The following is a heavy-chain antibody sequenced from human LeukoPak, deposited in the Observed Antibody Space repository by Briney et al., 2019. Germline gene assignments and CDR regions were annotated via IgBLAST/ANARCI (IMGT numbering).Heavy chain of an antibody. Sequence: GGSLRLSCAASGFTFSSYAIHWVRQAPGKGLEWVAVISFDGTHDFYADSVEGRFTISRDNSKNTLYLQMNSLRADDTAVYYCARARATVTRISSFDIWGQGTMVTVSS. V-gene: IGHV3-30*04. CDR3: ARARATVTRISSFDI. J-gene: IGHJ3*02. CDR2: ISFDGTHD. CDR1: GFTFSSYA. D-gene: IGHD4-17*01.